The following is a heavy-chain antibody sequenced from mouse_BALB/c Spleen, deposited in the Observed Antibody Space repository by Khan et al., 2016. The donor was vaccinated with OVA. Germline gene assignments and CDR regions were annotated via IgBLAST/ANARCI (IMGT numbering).Heavy chain of an antibody. CDR3: SSLAATAWFAY. V-gene: IGHV9-3-1*01. D-gene: IGHD1-2*01. CDR2: INTCTGEP. J-gene: IGHJ3*01. Sequence: QIQLVQSGPELKKPGETVKISCKASGYTFTNYGMNWVKQAPGKGLKWMGWINTCTGEPTYADDFKGRFAFSLETSASTAYLQISNLKYEDTSTYVYSSLAATAWFAYWGQGTLVTVSA. CDR1: GYTFTNYG.